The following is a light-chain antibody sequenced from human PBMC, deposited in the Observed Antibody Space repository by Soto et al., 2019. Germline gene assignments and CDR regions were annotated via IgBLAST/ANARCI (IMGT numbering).Light chain of an antibody. CDR2: GTS. CDR1: QSISNNH. Sequence: EIVVTQSPGTLSLSPGERATLSCRASQSISNNHLAWYQQKAGQAHRLLIYGTSNRATGGTADMISGSGSWTEFTLTISRLEPEDCAVYYWQYFGISVTFARGTKVEIK. J-gene: IGKJ4*01. CDR3: QYFGISVT. V-gene: IGKV3-20*01.